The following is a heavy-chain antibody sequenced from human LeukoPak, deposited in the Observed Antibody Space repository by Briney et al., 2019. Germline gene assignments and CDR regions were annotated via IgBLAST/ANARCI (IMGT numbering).Heavy chain of an antibody. CDR3: ASHPTTYYYDTGPSAEYFQH. CDR2: IYTSGST. J-gene: IGHJ1*01. D-gene: IGHD3-22*01. Sequence: ETLSLTCTVSVGSISSCYWSGIRQPAGRGLEWIRRIYTSGSTNYNPSLKSRVTMSVDTSKHQLPLKLSSVTAADTAEYYCASHPTTYYYDTGPSAEYFQHWGQGTLVTVSS. V-gene: IGHV4-4*07. CDR1: VGSISSCY.